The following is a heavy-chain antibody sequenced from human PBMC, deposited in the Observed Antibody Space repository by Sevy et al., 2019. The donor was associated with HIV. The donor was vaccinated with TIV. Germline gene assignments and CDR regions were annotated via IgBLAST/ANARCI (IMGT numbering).Heavy chain of an antibody. CDR1: GGSISSYY. CDR3: AGGVVVAAEGPKGNYFDY. D-gene: IGHD2-2*01. V-gene: IGHV4-4*07. Sequence: SETLSLTCTVSGGSISSYYWSWIRQPAGKGLEWIGRIYTSGSTNYNPSLKSRVTMSVDTSKNQFSLKLSSVTAADTAVYYCAGGVVVAAEGPKGNYFDYWGQGTLVTVSS. J-gene: IGHJ4*02. CDR2: IYTSGST.